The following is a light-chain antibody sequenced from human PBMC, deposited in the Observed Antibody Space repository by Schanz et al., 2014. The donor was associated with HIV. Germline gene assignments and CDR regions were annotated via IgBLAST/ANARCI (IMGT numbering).Light chain of an antibody. J-gene: IGKJ1*01. V-gene: IGKV1-8*01. CDR3: QQYNSYSPWT. CDR1: QGISSY. CDR2: AAS. Sequence: AIRMTQSPSSFSASTGDRVTITCRASQGISSYLPWYPQKPGKVPKLLIYAASTLQPGVPSRFRGSGSGTDFTLTISSLQPDDFATYYCQQYNSYSPWTFGQGTKVEIK.